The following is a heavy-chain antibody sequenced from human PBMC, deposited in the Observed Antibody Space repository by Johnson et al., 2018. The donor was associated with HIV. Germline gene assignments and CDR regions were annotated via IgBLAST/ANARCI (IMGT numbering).Heavy chain of an antibody. J-gene: IGHJ3*02. Sequence: QVQLVESGGGLVKPGGSLRLSCAASGFTFSDYYMSWIRQAPGKGLEWVSYISESGTTIYYADSVKGRFTISRDNSKNSLYLQMNSLRTEDTALYYCAKDMGRYSGSYVNYDAFDIWGQGTMVTVSS. CDR2: ISESGTTI. D-gene: IGHD1-26*01. CDR3: AKDMGRYSGSYVNYDAFDI. V-gene: IGHV3-11*01. CDR1: GFTFSDYY.